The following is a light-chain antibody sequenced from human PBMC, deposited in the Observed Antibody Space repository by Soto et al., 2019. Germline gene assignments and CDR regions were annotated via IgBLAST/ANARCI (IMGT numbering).Light chain of an antibody. Sequence: QSVLTQPPSVSAAPGQKFTISCSGSSSNIGTNYVSWYQQLPGTAPKLLIFENNKRPSGIPDRFSGSKSGTSATLGITGLQTGDEADYYCGTWDTSLGAYVFGTGTKVTVL. CDR2: ENN. CDR3: GTWDTSLGAYV. V-gene: IGLV1-51*01. J-gene: IGLJ1*01. CDR1: SSNIGTNY.